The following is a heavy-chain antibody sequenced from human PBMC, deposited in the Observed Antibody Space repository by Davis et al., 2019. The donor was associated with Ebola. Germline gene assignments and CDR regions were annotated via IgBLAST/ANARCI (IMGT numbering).Heavy chain of an antibody. CDR2: ISAYNGNT. CDR1: GYTFTSYY. Sequence: AASVKVSCKASGYTFTSYYMHWVRQAPGQGLEWMGWISAYNGNTNYAQKLQGRVTMTTDTSTSTAYMELRSLRPDDTAVYYCARASYYYGMDVWGQGTTVTVSS. V-gene: IGHV1-18*04. J-gene: IGHJ6*02. CDR3: ARASYYYGMDV.